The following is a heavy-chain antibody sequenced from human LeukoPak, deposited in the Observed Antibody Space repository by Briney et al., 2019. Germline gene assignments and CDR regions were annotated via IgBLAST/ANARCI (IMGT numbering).Heavy chain of an antibody. CDR1: GFTFSSYA. J-gene: IGHJ6*02. V-gene: IGHV3-23*01. CDR2: ISGSGGST. D-gene: IGHD6-13*01. CDR3: ARPNEEIAAAGEYYYYYYGMDV. Sequence: QAGGSLRLSCAASGFTFSSYAMSWVRQAPGKGLEWVSAISGSGGSTYYADSVKGRFTISRDNSKNTLYLQMNSLRADDTAVYYCARPNEEIAAAGEYYYYYYGMDVWGQGTTVTVSS.